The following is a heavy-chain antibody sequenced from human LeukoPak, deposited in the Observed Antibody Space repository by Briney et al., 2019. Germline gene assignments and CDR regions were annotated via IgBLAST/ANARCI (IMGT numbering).Heavy chain of an antibody. CDR3: ARNSEIAVADY. J-gene: IGHJ4*02. CDR1: GYTFTSYG. Sequence: ASVKVSCKASGYTFTSYGISWVRQAPGQGLEWMGWISAYNGNTNYAQKLQGRVTITADESTSTAYMELSSLRSEDTAVYYCARNSEIAVADYWGQGTLVTVSS. V-gene: IGHV1-18*01. CDR2: ISAYNGNT. D-gene: IGHD6-19*01.